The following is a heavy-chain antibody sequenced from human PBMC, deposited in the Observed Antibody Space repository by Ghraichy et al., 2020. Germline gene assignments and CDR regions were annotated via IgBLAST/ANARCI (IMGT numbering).Heavy chain of an antibody. Sequence: SVKVSCKASGGTFSSYAISWVRQAPGQGLEWMGRIIPILGIANYARKFQGRVTITADKSTSTAYMELSSLRSEDTAVYYCARDWITMVRGVIEGGWFDPWGQGTLVSVA. V-gene: IGHV1-69*04. J-gene: IGHJ5*02. D-gene: IGHD3-10*01. CDR3: ARDWITMVRGVIEGGWFDP. CDR2: IIPILGIA. CDR1: GGTFSSYA.